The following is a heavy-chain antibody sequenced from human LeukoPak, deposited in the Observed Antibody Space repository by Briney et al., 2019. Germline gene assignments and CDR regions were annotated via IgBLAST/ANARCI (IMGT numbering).Heavy chain of an antibody. V-gene: IGHV3-30-3*01. CDR3: ARGTSLGYCYDARCYGAFDI. Sequence: PGGSLRLSCAASGFTFSSYAMHWVRQAPGKGLEWVAVISYDGSNKYYADSVKGRFTISRDNSKDALYLEMNSLRTDDTAVFYCARGTSLGYCYDARCYGAFDIWGQGTMVTVSS. CDR2: ISYDGSNK. CDR1: GFTFSSYA. D-gene: IGHD2-15*01. J-gene: IGHJ3*02.